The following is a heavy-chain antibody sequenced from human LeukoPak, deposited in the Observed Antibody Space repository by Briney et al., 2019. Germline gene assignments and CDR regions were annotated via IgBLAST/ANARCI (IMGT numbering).Heavy chain of an antibody. CDR3: AGTDYVWGSYRYIVSL. V-gene: IGHV4-59*01. J-gene: IGHJ4*02. CDR2: IYYSGST. Sequence: PSETLSLTCAVYGGSFSGYYWSWIRQPPGKGLEWIGYIYYSGSTNYNPSLKSRVTISVDTSKNQFSLKLSSVTAADTAVYYCAGTDYVWGSYRYIVSLWGQGTLDTVSS. CDR1: GGSFSGYY. D-gene: IGHD3-16*02.